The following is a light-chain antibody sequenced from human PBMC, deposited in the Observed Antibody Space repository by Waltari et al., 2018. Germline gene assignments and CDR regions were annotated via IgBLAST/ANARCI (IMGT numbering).Light chain of an antibody. CDR2: DAS. Sequence: DIQMTQSPSSLSASVGDRLTITCQASQDISNFLNWYQQKPGKAPKLLIYDASILQTGVPSRFRGRGSGSDFTLTISSLEPEDFATYYCQQHDRPPLTFGGGTRVEIK. V-gene: IGKV1-33*01. J-gene: IGKJ4*01. CDR3: QQHDRPPLT. CDR1: QDISNF.